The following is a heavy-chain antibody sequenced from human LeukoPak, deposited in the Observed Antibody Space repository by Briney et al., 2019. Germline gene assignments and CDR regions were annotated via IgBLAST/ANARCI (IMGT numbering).Heavy chain of an antibody. CDR2: TYYRSKWYN. Sequence: PSQTLSLTCAISGDSVSSNSAAGDWIRQSPSRGLEWLGRTYYRSKWYNDYAVSVKSRISVNPDTSKNQFSLQLNSVTPDDTAVYYCARTGSSGSLENWGQGTLVTVSS. CDR1: GDSVSSNSAA. J-gene: IGHJ4*02. CDR3: ARTGSSGSLEN. D-gene: IGHD6-19*01. V-gene: IGHV6-1*01.